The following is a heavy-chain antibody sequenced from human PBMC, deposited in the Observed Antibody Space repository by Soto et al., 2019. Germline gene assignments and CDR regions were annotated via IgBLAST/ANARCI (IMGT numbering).Heavy chain of an antibody. CDR2: IYYSGST. Sequence: SETLSLTCTVSGCSIIGSYWSWMRQPPGKGLEWIGYIYYSGSTNYNPSLKSRLTISIDTSNNQFSLKLSSVTAADTAVYYCAREIGYCSGGSCGWFDPWGQGTLVTVS. J-gene: IGHJ5*02. V-gene: IGHV4-59*01. CDR1: GCSIIGSY. CDR3: AREIGYCSGGSCGWFDP. D-gene: IGHD2-15*01.